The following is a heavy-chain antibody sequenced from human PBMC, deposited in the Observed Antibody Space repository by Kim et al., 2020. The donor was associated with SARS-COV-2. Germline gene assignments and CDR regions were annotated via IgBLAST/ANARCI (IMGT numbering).Heavy chain of an antibody. CDR1: GFTFYTYA. D-gene: IGHD6-13*01. CDR2: IYSSGGTT. J-gene: IGHJ1*01. V-gene: IGHV3-23*01. CDR3: ATRVSGSRWYQVEYFQH. Sequence: GGSLRLSCAASGFTFYTYAMSWVRQAPGKGLEWVSTIYSSGGTTYYADSVKGRFTISRDNSKNTLYLQMNSLRVEDTAIYYCATRVSGSRWYQVEYFQHWGQGSLVTVSS.